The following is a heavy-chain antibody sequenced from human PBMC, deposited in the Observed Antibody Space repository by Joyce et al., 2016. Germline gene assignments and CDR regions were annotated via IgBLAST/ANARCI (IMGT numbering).Heavy chain of an antibody. D-gene: IGHD3-10*01. CDR2: IDQGGGQK. CDR1: GFTFSGPW. J-gene: IGHJ6*02. V-gene: IGHV3-7*03. CDR3: ASRGVRGINLNPDGWGYGMDV. Sequence: EVQLVESGGGLVQPGGSLRLSCDASGFTFSGPWMSWVRQGQGKGLEWGDNIDQGGGQKHHVGSGKGRFTISRDNVQNTLYLQMNSLRAEDTAVYYCASRGVRGINLNPDGWGYGMDVWGQGTSVTVSS.